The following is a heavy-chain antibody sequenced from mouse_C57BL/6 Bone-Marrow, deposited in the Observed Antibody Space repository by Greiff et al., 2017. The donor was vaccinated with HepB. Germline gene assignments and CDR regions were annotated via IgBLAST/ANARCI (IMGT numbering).Heavy chain of an antibody. V-gene: IGHV1-74*01. CDR3: ARGPGYAGAMDY. Sequence: QVQLQQPGAELVKPGASVKLSCKASGYTFTSYWMHWVKQRPGQGLEWIGRIHPSDSDTNYNQKFKGKATLTVDKSSSTAYMQLSSLTSEDSAVYYCARGPGYAGAMDYWGQGTSVTVSS. CDR2: IHPSDSDT. D-gene: IGHD3-2*02. CDR1: GYTFTSYW. J-gene: IGHJ4*01.